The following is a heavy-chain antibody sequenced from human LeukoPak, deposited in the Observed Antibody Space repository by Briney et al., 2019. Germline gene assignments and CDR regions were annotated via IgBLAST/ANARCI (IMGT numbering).Heavy chain of an antibody. Sequence: GGSLRLSCAASGFTFSSYAMSWVRQAPGKGLEWVSAISGSGGSTYYADSVKGRFTISRDNSKNTLYLQMNSLRAEDTAVYYCARDVPLGGLYYYYYGMDVWGQGTTVTVSS. J-gene: IGHJ6*02. CDR1: GFTFSSYA. CDR3: ARDVPLGGLYYYYYGMDV. D-gene: IGHD2-2*01. CDR2: ISGSGGST. V-gene: IGHV3-23*01.